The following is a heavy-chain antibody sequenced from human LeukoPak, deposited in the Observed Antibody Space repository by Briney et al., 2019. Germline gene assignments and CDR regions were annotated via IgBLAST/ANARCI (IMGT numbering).Heavy chain of an antibody. Sequence: SQTLSLTCTVSGGSISSSSYYWGWIRQPPGKGLEWIGSIYYSGSTYYNPSLKSRVTISVDTSKNQFSLKLSSVTAADTAVYYCARGRRGYSYGDGSLSYWGQGTLVTVSS. D-gene: IGHD5-18*01. CDR1: GGSISSSSYY. CDR2: IYYSGST. J-gene: IGHJ4*02. CDR3: ARGRRGYSYGDGSLSY. V-gene: IGHV4-39*01.